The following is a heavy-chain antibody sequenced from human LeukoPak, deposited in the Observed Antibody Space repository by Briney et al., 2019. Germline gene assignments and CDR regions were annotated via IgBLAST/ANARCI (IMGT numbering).Heavy chain of an antibody. CDR2: ISNDGNNK. J-gene: IGHJ4*02. CDR3: AKQYFGSGTYYYLDY. D-gene: IGHD3-10*01. V-gene: IGHV3-30*18. CDR1: GFTFRSYG. Sequence: GRSLRLSCAASGFTFRSYGMHWVRQAPGKGLEWVAVISNDGNNKYYADSVEGRFTISRDNSKNTLYLQMSSLRAEDTAVYYCAKQYFGSGTYYYLDYWGQGTLVTVSS.